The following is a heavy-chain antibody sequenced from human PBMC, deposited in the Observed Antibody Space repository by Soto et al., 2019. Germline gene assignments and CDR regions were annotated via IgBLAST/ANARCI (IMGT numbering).Heavy chain of an antibody. CDR2: ISQSDDTT. J-gene: IGHJ4*02. CDR3: AKGYGDSDS. CDR1: GFTFSRHA. V-gene: IGHV3-23*01. Sequence: VQLLESGGDLVQPGGSLRLSCATSGFTFSRHAMTWVRQAPGRGLEWVSSISQSDDTTCYAASVKGRFTISRDISKSTLYLQMSGLRAEDTAVYYCAKGYGDSDSWGQGTPVTVSS. D-gene: IGHD4-17*01.